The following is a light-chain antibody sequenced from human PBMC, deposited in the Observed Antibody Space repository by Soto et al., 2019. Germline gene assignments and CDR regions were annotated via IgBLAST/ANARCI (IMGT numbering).Light chain of an antibody. CDR1: QSLVHSDGNTY. CDR3: MPGIHWAWT. J-gene: IGKJ1*01. Sequence: DVVMTQSPLSLPVTLGQPASISCRSSQSLVHSDGNTYLNWFQQRPGQSARRLIYKVSNRDSGVPDRFSGSGSGTDFTLTISRVEAEDVGIYYCMPGIHWAWTCGQRTKLDIK. V-gene: IGKV2-30*02. CDR2: KVS.